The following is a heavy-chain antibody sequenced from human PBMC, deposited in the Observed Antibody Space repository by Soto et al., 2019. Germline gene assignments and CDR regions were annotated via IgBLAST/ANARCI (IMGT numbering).Heavy chain of an antibody. CDR2: IYPDDSET. CDR1: GYSFSNFW. D-gene: IGHD3-3*02. Sequence: GESLKISCQASGYSFSNFWIAWVRQMPGKGLEWLGIIYPDDSETRYSPSFLGRVTISADKSIKTTYLQWSSLKASDTAIYFCASSVLVTSTMNYFDLWGQGTMVTVSS. CDR3: ASSVLVTSTMNYFDL. J-gene: IGHJ4*02. V-gene: IGHV5-51*01.